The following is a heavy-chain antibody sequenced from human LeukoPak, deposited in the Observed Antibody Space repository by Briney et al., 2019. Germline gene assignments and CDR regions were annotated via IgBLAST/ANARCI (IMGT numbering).Heavy chain of an antibody. V-gene: IGHV3-53*04. D-gene: IGHD3-3*01. CDR1: GFTVTTNY. J-gene: IGHJ4*02. Sequence: GRPLRLSCAASGFTVTTNYMSWVRQAPGKGLEWVSVIYSGGSTYYADSVKGRFTISRHNSKNTLHLQMDSLRDEDTAVYYCARGDFWSGYYTGLYWGQGTLVTVSS. CDR3: ARGDFWSGYYTGLY. CDR2: IYSGGST.